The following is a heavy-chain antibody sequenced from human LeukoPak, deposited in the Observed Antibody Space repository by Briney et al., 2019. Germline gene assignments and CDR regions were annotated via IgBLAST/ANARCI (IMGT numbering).Heavy chain of an antibody. CDR2: IYYSGST. CDR1: GGSISSYH. Sequence: SETLSLTCTVSGGSISSYHWNWIRQPPGKGLEWIGYIYYSGSTNYNPSLKSRLTISVDTSKNQFSLKLSSVTAADTAVYYCARSSYGSNYYMDVWGKGTTVTISS. D-gene: IGHD5-18*01. J-gene: IGHJ6*03. CDR3: ARSSYGSNYYMDV. V-gene: IGHV4-59*01.